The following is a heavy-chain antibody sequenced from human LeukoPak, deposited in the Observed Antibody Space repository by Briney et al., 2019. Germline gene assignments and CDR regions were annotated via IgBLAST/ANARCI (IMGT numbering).Heavy chain of an antibody. D-gene: IGHD4-17*01. CDR1: GYIFTAYY. V-gene: IGHV1-2*06. CDR2: IHPSSGGT. J-gene: IGHJ4*02. Sequence: ASVKVSCKASGYIFTAYYIHWVRQAPGQGLEWVGRIHPSSGGTEYAQNFQGRVTVTRDTSITTAYMELNRLTSDDTAVYYCARNYGDLGGQETLVTVSS. CDR3: ARNYGDL.